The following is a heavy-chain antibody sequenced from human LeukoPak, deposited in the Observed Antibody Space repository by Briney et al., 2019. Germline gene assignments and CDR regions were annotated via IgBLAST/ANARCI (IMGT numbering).Heavy chain of an antibody. CDR2: ISYEGSKK. Sequence: GRSLRLSCAASGFTFSSYSMHWVRQAPGKGLEWVAVISYEGSKKYYADSVKGRFTISRDNSKNTMYLQMNSLRAEDTAVYYCARERTTVVSPFAYWGQGTLVTVSS. D-gene: IGHD4-23*01. J-gene: IGHJ4*02. V-gene: IGHV3-30-3*01. CDR1: GFTFSSYS. CDR3: ARERTTVVSPFAY.